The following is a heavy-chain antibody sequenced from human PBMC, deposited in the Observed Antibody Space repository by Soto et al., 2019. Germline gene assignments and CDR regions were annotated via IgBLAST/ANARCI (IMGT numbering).Heavy chain of an antibody. CDR1: SFTFYNYR. CDR3: ARVRRRDWEMQQQVTYYYYGMDV. Sequence: GGSLRLSCEVSSFTFYNYRMSWARQAPGKGLEWVANINQDGSEKYYVDSVKGRFTISRDDAKNSLYLLMNSLRVEDTAVYYCARVRRRDWEMQQQVTYYYYGMDVWGQGTTVTVSS. CDR2: INQDGSEK. D-gene: IGHD6-13*01. V-gene: IGHV3-7*01. J-gene: IGHJ6*02.